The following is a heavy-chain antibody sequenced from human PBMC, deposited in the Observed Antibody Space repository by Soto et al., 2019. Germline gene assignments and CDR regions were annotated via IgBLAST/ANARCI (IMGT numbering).Heavy chain of an antibody. CDR1: GFTFSSDG. J-gene: IGHJ4*02. CDR2: ISSSGAYI. V-gene: IGHV3-21*01. Sequence: GSLRLSGAASGFTFSSDGMHWVRQAPGKGLEWVSSISSSGAYIYYADSVRGRFTISGDNTRNALFLQMNSLRAEDSAVYYCANEPHXWGQRTLLTVS. CDR3: ANEPHX.